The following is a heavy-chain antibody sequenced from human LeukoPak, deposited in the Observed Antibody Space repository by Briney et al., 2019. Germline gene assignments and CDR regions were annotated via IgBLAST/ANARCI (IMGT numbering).Heavy chain of an antibody. V-gene: IGHV4-34*01. D-gene: IGHD1-7*01. CDR3: ARGGYNWNYDAFDI. J-gene: IGHJ3*02. CDR1: GGSFSGYY. CDR2: INHSGST. Sequence: SETLSLTCAVYGGSFSGYYWSWIRQPPGKGLEWIGEINHSGSTNYNPPLKRRFTISVDTSKNQFSLKLSSVTAADTAVYYCARGGYNWNYDAFDIWGQGTMVTVSS.